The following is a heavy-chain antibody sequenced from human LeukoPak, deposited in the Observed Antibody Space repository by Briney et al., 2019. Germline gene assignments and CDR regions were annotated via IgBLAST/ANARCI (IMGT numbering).Heavy chain of an antibody. V-gene: IGHV4-39*01. CDR1: GGSISSNIYY. CDR2: IFYSGST. CDR3: ARQQQRLAASLDC. J-gene: IGHJ4*02. Sequence: PSETLSLTCTVSGGSISSNIYYWGWIRQPPGKGLEWIGNIFYSGSTYYSPSLKSRVSISVDTSKNQFSLKLSSVTATDTAVYYCARQQQRLAASLDCWGQGTLVTVSS. D-gene: IGHD6-25*01.